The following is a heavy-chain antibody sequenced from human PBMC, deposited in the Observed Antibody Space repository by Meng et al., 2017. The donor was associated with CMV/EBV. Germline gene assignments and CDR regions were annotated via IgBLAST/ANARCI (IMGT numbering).Heavy chain of an antibody. CDR1: GFIFDICW. CDR3: GRDRGHRLDY. D-gene: IGHD1-14*01. Sequence: GGSLRPSCAASGFIFDICWMTWVRQAPGKGLEWVASMKPDGGENYYVDSVKGRFTISRDTVRNSVYLQMNSLRAEDTAVYYCGRDRGHRLDYWGQGTLVTVSS. V-gene: IGHV3-7*01. CDR2: MKPDGGEN. J-gene: IGHJ4*02.